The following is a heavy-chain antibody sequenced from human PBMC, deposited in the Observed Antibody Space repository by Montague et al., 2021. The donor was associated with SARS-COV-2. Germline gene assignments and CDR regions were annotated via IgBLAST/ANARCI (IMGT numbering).Heavy chain of an antibody. CDR2: ISYDGSNK. V-gene: IGHV3-30-3*01. D-gene: IGHD2-21*02. Sequence: SLRLSCAASGFTFSSYAMHWVRQAPGKGLEWVAVISYDGSNKYYADSVKGRFTISRDNSKSTLYLQMNSLSAEDTAVYYCARELTYYGMDVWGQGTTVTVSS. CDR1: GFTFSSYA. J-gene: IGHJ6*02. CDR3: ARELTYYGMDV.